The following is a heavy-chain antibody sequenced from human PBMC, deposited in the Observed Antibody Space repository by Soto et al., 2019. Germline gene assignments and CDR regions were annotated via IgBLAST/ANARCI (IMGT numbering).Heavy chain of an antibody. J-gene: IGHJ4*02. Sequence: GGSLRLSCAASGFTFSDYYMSWIRQAPGKGLEWVSYISSSGSAIYYADSVKGRFTISRDNAKNTLYLQMNSLRAEDTAVFYCTKHLSNGSPDYWGQGTLVTVS. D-gene: IGHD2-8*01. V-gene: IGHV3-11*01. CDR1: GFTFSDYY. CDR3: TKHLSNGSPDY. CDR2: ISSSGSAI.